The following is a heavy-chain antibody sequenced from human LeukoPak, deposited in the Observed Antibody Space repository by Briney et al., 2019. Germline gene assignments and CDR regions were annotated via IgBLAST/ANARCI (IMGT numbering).Heavy chain of an antibody. J-gene: IGHJ4*02. CDR1: GYTFTSYG. Sequence: ASVTVSCKASGYTFTSYGISWVRQAPGQGLEWMGWISAYNGNTNYAQKLQGRVTMTTDTSTSTAYMELRSLRSDDTAVYYCARGPTYDFRSGYQPLYFDYWGQGTLVTVSS. CDR2: ISAYNGNT. D-gene: IGHD3-3*01. V-gene: IGHV1-18*01. CDR3: ARGPTYDFRSGYQPLYFDY.